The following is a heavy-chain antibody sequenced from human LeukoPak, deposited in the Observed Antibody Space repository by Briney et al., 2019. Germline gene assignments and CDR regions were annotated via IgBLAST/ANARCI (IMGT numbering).Heavy chain of an antibody. CDR2: ISGSGGST. J-gene: IGHJ4*02. CDR3: AKGPETDLSILDY. D-gene: IGHD1-14*01. CDR1: GFTFSSYW. V-gene: IGHV3-23*01. Sequence: AGGSLRLSCAASGFTFSSYWMSWVRQAPGKGLEWVSAISGSGGSTYYADSVKGRFTISRDNSKNTLYLQMNSLRAEDTAVYYCAKGPETDLSILDYWGQGTLVTVSS.